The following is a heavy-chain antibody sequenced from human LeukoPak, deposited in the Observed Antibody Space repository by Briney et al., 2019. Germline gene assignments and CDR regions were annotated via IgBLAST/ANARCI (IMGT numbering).Heavy chain of an antibody. Sequence: QTGGSLRLSCAASGFTFSSYGMHWVRQAPGKGLEWVAFIRYDGSNKYYADSVKGRFTISRDNSKNTLYLQMNSLRAEDTAVYYCAKDLGFLEWLDYWGQGTLVTVPS. V-gene: IGHV3-30*02. D-gene: IGHD3-3*01. CDR1: GFTFSSYG. J-gene: IGHJ4*02. CDR3: AKDLGFLEWLDY. CDR2: IRYDGSNK.